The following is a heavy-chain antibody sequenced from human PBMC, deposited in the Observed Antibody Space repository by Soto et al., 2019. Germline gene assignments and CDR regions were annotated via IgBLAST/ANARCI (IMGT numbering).Heavy chain of an antibody. CDR2: INPTGGST. Sequence: ASVKVSCKASGYSFSSHYMHWVKQAPGQGLEWLGIINPTGGSTTYAEKFQGRVTMTADTDTETVYMELRRLRSADTARYFCARGDDFAGNDYFDYWGQGLLVTVSS. D-gene: IGHD1-1*01. J-gene: IGHJ4*02. V-gene: IGHV1-46*01. CDR1: GYSFSSHY. CDR3: ARGDDFAGNDYFDY.